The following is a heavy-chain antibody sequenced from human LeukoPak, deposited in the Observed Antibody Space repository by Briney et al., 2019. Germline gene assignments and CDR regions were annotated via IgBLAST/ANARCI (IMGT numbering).Heavy chain of an antibody. V-gene: IGHV1-2*02. J-gene: IGHJ4*02. CDR2: INPNSGGT. D-gene: IGHD3-10*01. CDR1: GYTFTGYY. CDR3: ARDLLLWFGLDY. Sequence: ASVKVSCKASGYTFTGYYMHWVRQAPGQGLEWMGWINPNSGGTNYAQKFQGRVTMTRDTSISTAYMELSRLRSEDTAVYYCARDLLLWFGLDYWGQGTLVTVSS.